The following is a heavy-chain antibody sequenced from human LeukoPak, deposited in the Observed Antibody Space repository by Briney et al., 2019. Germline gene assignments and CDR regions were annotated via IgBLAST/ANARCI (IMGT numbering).Heavy chain of an antibody. V-gene: IGHV3-23*01. Sequence: GGSLRLSCAVSGFTFSSYAMNWVRQAPGKGLEWVSAISGSGVNTDHADSVKGRFTISRDNAKNSLYLQMNNLRAEDTAVYYCARHLWLSGNDYWGQGTLVTVSS. CDR3: ARHLWLSGNDY. J-gene: IGHJ4*02. CDR1: GFTFSSYA. D-gene: IGHD5-18*01. CDR2: ISGSGVNT.